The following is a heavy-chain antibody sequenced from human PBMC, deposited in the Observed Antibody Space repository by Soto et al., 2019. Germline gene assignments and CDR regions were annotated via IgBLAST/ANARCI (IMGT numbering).Heavy chain of an antibody. CDR1: GYSFTIHY. Sequence: ASVKVSCKAIGYSFTIHYMHWVRQATGQGLEWMGWMNPNSGNTGYAQKFQGRVTMTRNTSISTAYMELSSLRSEDTAVYYCARGDNTVTTDYWGQGTLVSVSS. CDR2: MNPNSGNT. V-gene: IGHV1-8*02. J-gene: IGHJ4*02. D-gene: IGHD4-4*01. CDR3: ARGDNTVTTDY.